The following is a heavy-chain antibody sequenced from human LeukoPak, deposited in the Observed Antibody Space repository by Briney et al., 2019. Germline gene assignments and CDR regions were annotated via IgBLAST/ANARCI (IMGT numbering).Heavy chain of an antibody. CDR1: GYTFTGYY. J-gene: IGHJ3*02. V-gene: IGHV1-2*02. CDR3: ARDDLAAPDAFDI. Sequence: GASVTVSCTASGYTFTGYYMHWVRQAPGQGLEWMGWINPNSGGTNYAQKFQGRVTMTRDTSISTAYMELSRLRSDDTAVYYCARDDLAAPDAFDIWGQGTMVTVSS. D-gene: IGHD6-19*01. CDR2: INPNSGGT.